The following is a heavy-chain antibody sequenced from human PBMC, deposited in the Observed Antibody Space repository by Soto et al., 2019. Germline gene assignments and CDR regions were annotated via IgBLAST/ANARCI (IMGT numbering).Heavy chain of an antibody. CDR2: IGTAGDT. Sequence: GGSLRLPCASAGFTFSSYDMHWVRQATGKGLEWVAAIGTAGDTYYPGSVNGRFTITRDNANDSLYLQMVSLGAEETGVYYCAREYYYDSSGYHYYYGMDVWGQGTTVTVS. CDR1: GFTFSSYD. V-gene: IGHV3-13*01. J-gene: IGHJ6*02. CDR3: AREYYYDSSGYHYYYGMDV. D-gene: IGHD3-22*01.